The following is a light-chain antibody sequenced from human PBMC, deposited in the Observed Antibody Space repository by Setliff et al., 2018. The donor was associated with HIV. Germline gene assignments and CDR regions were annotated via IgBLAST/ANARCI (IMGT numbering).Light chain of an antibody. J-gene: IGLJ1*01. CDR2: DVT. Sequence: QSVMTKPASVSGSPGQSITVSCTGTSSDVGAFDFVSWYRQNPGKAPELMIYDVTNRPSGVSNRFSGSKSGNTASLTISGLQAEDEADYYCTSYANSDAVIFGTGTKV. CDR1: SSDVGAFDF. CDR3: TSYANSDAVI. V-gene: IGLV2-14*03.